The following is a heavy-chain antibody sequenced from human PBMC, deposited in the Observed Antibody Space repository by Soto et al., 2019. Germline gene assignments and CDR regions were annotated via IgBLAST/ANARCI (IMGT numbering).Heavy chain of an antibody. D-gene: IGHD2-21*02. CDR2: INAGNGNT. V-gene: IGHV1-3*01. Sequence: QVQLVQSGAEVKKPGASVKVSCKASGYTFTSYAMHWVRQAPGQRLEWMGWINAGNGNTKYSQKFQGRVTITRDTSASTAYMELSTLRSEDTAVYYCARGGSFGDCLGCPQLNYYYYYGMDVWGQGTTVTVSS. CDR3: ARGGSFGDCLGCPQLNYYYYYGMDV. CDR1: GYTFTSYA. J-gene: IGHJ6*02.